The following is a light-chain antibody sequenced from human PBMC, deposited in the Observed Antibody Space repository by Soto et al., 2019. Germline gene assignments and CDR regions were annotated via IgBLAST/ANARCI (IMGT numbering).Light chain of an antibody. J-gene: IGKJ4*01. Sequence: EIVLTQSPGTLSLSPGERATLSCRASQSVSSSDLAWYQQKPGQAPRLLIYGASSRATGIPDRFSGSGSGTDFTLTISRLEPEDFAVYYCQQRSDWPPGTFGGGTKVEIK. V-gene: IGKV3D-20*02. CDR2: GAS. CDR1: QSVSSSD. CDR3: QQRSDWPPGT.